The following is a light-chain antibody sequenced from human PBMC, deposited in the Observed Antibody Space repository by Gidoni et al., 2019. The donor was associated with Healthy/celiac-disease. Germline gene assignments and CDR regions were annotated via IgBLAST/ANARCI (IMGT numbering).Light chain of an antibody. Sequence: IQLTQSPSSLSASVGDRVTITCRASQGISSYLAWYQQKPGKAPKLLIYAASTLQSGVPSRFTGSGSGTEFTLTISSLQPEDFANYYCQQLNSYPLFGQGTKVEIK. CDR2: AAS. J-gene: IGKJ1*01. CDR1: QGISSY. CDR3: QQLNSYPL. V-gene: IGKV1-9*01.